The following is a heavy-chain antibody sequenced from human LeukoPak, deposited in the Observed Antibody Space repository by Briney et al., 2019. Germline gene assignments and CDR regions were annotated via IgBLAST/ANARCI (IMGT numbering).Heavy chain of an antibody. Sequence: SETLSLTCTVSGGSISPYYWSWIRQPPGKGLEWIGNIYYSGSTNYNPSLKSRVTISVDTSKNQFSLRLSSVTAADTAVYYCARARGYCSSTSCSLDFGYWGQGTLVTVSS. J-gene: IGHJ4*02. V-gene: IGHV4-59*01. CDR2: IYYSGST. CDR1: GGSISPYY. D-gene: IGHD2-2*01. CDR3: ARARGYCSSTSCSLDFGY.